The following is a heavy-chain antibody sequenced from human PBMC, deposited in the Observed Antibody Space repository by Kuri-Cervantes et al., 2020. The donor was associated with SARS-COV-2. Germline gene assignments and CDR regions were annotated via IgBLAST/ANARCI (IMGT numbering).Heavy chain of an antibody. Sequence: GESLKISCITSGFTFSDYYMSWIRQAPGKGLEWVSSISSSSSYIYYADSVKGRFTISRDNAKNSLYLQMNSLRAEDTAVYYCARDLTLGYTEAYYYYMDVWGKGTTVTVSS. D-gene: IGHD3-16*02. CDR2: ISSSSSYI. CDR3: ARDLTLGYTEAYYYYMDV. J-gene: IGHJ6*03. CDR1: GFTFSDYY. V-gene: IGHV3-11*06.